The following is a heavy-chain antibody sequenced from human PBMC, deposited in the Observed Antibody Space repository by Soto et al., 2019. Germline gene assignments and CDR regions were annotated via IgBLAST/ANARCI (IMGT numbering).Heavy chain of an antibody. Sequence: QVQLVQSGAEVKKPGASVKVSCKASGYSFTGYYIHWVRQAPGQGLEWMGGINPNSGGTNYAQKFQGRVTMTRDTSINTADMELSRLTADDTAVYYCARDSQILSKPQLYYYGIDVWGQGTTVTVSS. D-gene: IGHD3-10*01. CDR1: GYSFTGYY. CDR2: INPNSGGT. J-gene: IGHJ6*02. CDR3: ARDSQILSKPQLYYYGIDV. V-gene: IGHV1-2*02.